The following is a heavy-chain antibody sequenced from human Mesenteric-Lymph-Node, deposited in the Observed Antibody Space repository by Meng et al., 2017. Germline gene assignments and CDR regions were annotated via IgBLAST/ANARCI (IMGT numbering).Heavy chain of an antibody. CDR1: GYTLTVLS. Sequence: GPVVQTGGEVKKPGASVKVSCKVSGYTLTVLSMHWVRQAPGKGLEWMGGFDPEDGETIYAQKFQGRVTMTEDTSTDTAYMELSSLRSEDTAVYYCATDRAGGRYFDYWGQGTLVTVFS. V-gene: IGHV1-24*01. D-gene: IGHD1-26*01. CDR3: ATDRAGGRYFDY. J-gene: IGHJ4*02. CDR2: FDPEDGET.